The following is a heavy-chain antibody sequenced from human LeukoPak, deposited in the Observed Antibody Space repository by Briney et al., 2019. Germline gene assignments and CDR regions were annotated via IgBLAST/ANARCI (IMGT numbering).Heavy chain of an antibody. J-gene: IGHJ4*02. CDR3: TTGGGSYYWFDY. CDR2: ITSSDVST. D-gene: IGHD1-26*01. CDR1: GFTLSNFA. Sequence: GGSLRLSCAASGFTLSNFAMSWVRQAPGKGLEWVSSITSSDVSTYYSDSVKGRFSISRDNSKSTLYLQMNSLRAEDTAVYYCTTGGGSYYWFDYWGQGTLVTVSS. V-gene: IGHV3-23*01.